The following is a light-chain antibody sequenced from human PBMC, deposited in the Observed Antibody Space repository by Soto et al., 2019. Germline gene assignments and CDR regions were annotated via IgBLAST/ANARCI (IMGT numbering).Light chain of an antibody. V-gene: IGKV3-20*01. CDR3: EPYGYSPT. CDR2: GAY. J-gene: IGKJ4*01. CDR1: QTIRKS. Sequence: TQYPSTPXLSHKTTDNQTCNASQTIRKSLAWYKQKTGKXPXXXMYGAYNRATGISDRFSGSGSGTDSTLTIRRLEHEGSAVYYCEPYGYSPTVGGGT.